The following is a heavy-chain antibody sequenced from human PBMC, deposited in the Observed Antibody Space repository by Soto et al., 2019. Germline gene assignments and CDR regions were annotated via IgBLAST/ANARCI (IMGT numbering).Heavy chain of an antibody. D-gene: IGHD3-22*01. V-gene: IGHV3-21*04. J-gene: IGHJ3*02. CDR3: SMGYYYDSSDFRPFDI. CDR1: GFTFSSYS. CDR2: ISSGSGYI. Sequence: EVQLVESGGGLVKPGGSLRLSCAASGFTFSSYSMNWVRQAPGKGLEWVSSISSGSGYIYYADSVKGRFTISRENAKNSMYVQMSILRGEDTAVYYCSMGYYYDSSDFRPFDIWGQGTMVTVSS.